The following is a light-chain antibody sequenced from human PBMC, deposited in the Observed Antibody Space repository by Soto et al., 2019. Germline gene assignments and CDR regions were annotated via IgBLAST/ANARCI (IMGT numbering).Light chain of an antibody. CDR1: QNISKY. J-gene: IGKJ2*01. CDR2: DVS. Sequence: DIQMTQSPSSLTASVGDRVTITCQTSQNISKYLIWYQQSPGKAPNLLISDVSSLEAGVPSRFNGRGSGTHFTITISSLEPEDIGRYYCHKYDDITYTFGQGTSLQIK. V-gene: IGKV1-33*01. CDR3: HKYDDITYT.